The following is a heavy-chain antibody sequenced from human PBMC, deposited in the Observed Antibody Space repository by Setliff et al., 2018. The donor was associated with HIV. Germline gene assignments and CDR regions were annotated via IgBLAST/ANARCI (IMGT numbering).Heavy chain of an antibody. CDR3: ARDIPPEYPGFDL. CDR2: ISSSGRTI. V-gene: IGHV3-11*04. D-gene: IGHD6-6*01. Sequence: KSGGSLSLSCAASGFRFSDYYMNWIRQAPGKGLEWISSISSSGRTIKYADSVKGRFTISRDNAKRSLYLQMNSLRVEDTAVYYCARDIPPEYPGFDLWGQGTVVTVSS. J-gene: IGHJ3*01. CDR1: GFRFSDYY.